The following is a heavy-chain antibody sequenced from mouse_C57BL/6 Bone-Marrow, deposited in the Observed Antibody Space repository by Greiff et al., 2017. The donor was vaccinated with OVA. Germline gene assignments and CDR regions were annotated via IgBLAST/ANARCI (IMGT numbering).Heavy chain of an antibody. D-gene: IGHD2-5*01. Sequence: QVQLKQPGAELVMPGASVKLSCKASGYTFTSYWMHWVKQRPGQGLEWIGEIDPTDSYTNYNQKFKGKSTLTVDKSSSTAYMQLSSLTSEDSAVYYCARGGYYSNYDGWFAYLGQGTLVTVSA. CDR3: ARGGYYSNYDGWFAY. CDR2: IDPTDSYT. J-gene: IGHJ3*01. V-gene: IGHV1-69*01. CDR1: GYTFTSYW.